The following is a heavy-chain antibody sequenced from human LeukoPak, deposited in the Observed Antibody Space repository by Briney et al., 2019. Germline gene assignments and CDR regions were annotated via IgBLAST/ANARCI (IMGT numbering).Heavy chain of an antibody. CDR2: IKQDGSEK. CDR1: GLTFSSYW. CDR3: ARARIGYYYYMDV. V-gene: IGHV3-7*04. J-gene: IGHJ6*03. Sequence: GGSLRLSCGGSGLTFSSYWMSWVRQAPGKGLEWVANIKQDGSEKYYVDSVKGRFTISRDNAKNSLYLQMSSLRAEDTAVYYCARARIGYYYYMDVWGKGTTVTVSS. D-gene: IGHD1-26*01.